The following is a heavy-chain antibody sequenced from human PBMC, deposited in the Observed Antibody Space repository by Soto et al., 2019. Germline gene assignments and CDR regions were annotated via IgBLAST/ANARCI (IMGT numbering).Heavy chain of an antibody. CDR2: IYWDDDK. Sequence: QITLKESGPTLVKPTQTLTLTCTFSGFSLSTSGVGVGWIRQPPGKALEWLALIYWDDDKRYSPSLKSRLTITKDTSKNQVVLTMTKMDPVDTDTYYCAHRGYGSGSYSGLGWFHPWGQGTLVTVSS. CDR1: GFSLSTSGVG. V-gene: IGHV2-5*02. D-gene: IGHD3-10*01. J-gene: IGHJ5*02. CDR3: AHRGYGSGSYSGLGWFHP.